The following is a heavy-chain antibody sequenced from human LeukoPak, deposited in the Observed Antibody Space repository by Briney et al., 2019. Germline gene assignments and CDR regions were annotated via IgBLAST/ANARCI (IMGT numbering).Heavy chain of an antibody. J-gene: IGHJ2*01. CDR3: AKDPSSYGSGSYYNGDWYFDL. V-gene: IGHV3-30*04. CDR2: ISYDGSNK. Sequence: GGSLRLSCAASGFTFSSYAMHWVRQAPGKGLEWVAVISYDGSNKYYADSVKGRFTISRDNSKNTLYLQMNSLRAEDTAVYYCAKDPSSYGSGSYYNGDWYFDLWGRGTLVTVSS. D-gene: IGHD3-10*01. CDR1: GFTFSSYA.